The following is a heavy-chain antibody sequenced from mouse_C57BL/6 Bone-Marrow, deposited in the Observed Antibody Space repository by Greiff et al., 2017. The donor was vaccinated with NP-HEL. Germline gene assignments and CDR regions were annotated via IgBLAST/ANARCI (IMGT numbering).Heavy chain of an antibody. CDR1: GFTFSDYG. J-gene: IGHJ2*01. D-gene: IGHD2-3*01. CDR3: ARGGYYVDFDY. CDR2: ISSGSSTI. Sequence: EVKLEESGGGLVKPGGSLKLSCAASGFTFSDYGMHWVRQAPEKGLEWVAYISSGSSTIYYADTVKGRFTISRDNAKNTLFLQMTSLRSEDTAMYYCARGGYYVDFDYWGQGTTLTVSS. V-gene: IGHV5-17*01.